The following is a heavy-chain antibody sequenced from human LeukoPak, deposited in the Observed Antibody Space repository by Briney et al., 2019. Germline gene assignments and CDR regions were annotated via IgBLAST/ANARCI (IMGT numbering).Heavy chain of an antibody. CDR1: GYSISSGYY. Sequence: SETLSLTCAVSGYSISSGYYWGWIRQPPGKGLEWIGGIYHSGSTYYNPSLKSRVTISVDTSKNQFSLKLSSVTAADTAVYYCARLGNWFGELFVKYYMDVWGKGTTVTVSS. CDR2: IYHSGST. J-gene: IGHJ6*03. V-gene: IGHV4-38-2*01. D-gene: IGHD3-10*01. CDR3: ARLGNWFGELFVKYYMDV.